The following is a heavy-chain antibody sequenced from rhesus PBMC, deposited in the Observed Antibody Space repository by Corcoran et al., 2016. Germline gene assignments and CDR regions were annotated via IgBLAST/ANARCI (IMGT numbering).Heavy chain of an antibody. CDR2: ISSASSYI. V-gene: IGHV3S4*01. J-gene: IGHJ4*01. CDR1: GFTFSDYY. Sequence: EVQLVESGGGLVQPGGSLRLSCAASGFTFSDYYMSWVRQAPGKGLEWVSSISSASSYIYYADSVKGRFTISSDNAKNSLSLQMNSLKTEDTAVYYCTRAYSNYHFDYWGQGVLVTVSS. CDR3: TRAYSNYHFDY. D-gene: IGHD4-23*01.